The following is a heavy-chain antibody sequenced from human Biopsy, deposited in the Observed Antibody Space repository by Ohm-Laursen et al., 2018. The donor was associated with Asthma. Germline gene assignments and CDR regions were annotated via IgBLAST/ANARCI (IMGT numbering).Heavy chain of an antibody. CDR2: ISLNTGDA. Sequence: ASVTASCKTSGFPFTAYCIHCARQDPGQGLEWMGWISLNTGDANLAQKFRDWVTMTRDTSTSTAYLVLSGLKSHNTSVYYCARAPYSDAIDSWGQGTLVAVSS. CDR1: GFPFTAYC. V-gene: IGHV1-2*04. J-gene: IGHJ4*02. CDR3: ARAPYSDAIDS. D-gene: IGHD1-26*01.